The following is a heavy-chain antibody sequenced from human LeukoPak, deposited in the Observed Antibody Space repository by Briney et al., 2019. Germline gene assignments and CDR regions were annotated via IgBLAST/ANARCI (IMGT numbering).Heavy chain of an antibody. D-gene: IGHD6-6*01. CDR3: ARGRSSPPFNWFDP. CDR2: IYHSGST. CDR1: GYPISSGYY. V-gene: IGHV4-38-2*01. J-gene: IGHJ5*02. Sequence: SETLSLTCAVSGYPISSGYYWGWTRQPPGKGLEWIGGIYHSGSTYYNPSLKSRVTISVDTSKNQFSLKLSSVTAADTAVYYCARGRSSPPFNWFDPWGQGTLVTVSS.